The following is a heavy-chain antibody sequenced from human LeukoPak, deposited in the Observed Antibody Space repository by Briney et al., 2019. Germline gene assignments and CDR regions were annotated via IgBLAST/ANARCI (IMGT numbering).Heavy chain of an antibody. CDR2: IYYSGST. CDR3: ATADYYGSGSYYNEPYYFDY. V-gene: IGHV4-31*03. Sequence: SETLSLTCTVSGGSISSGGYYWSWIRQHPGKGLEWIGYIYYSGSTYYNPSLKSRVTISVDTSKNQFSLKLSSVTAADTAVYYCATADYYGSGSYYNEPYYFDYWGQGTLVTVSS. CDR1: GGSISSGGYY. D-gene: IGHD3-10*01. J-gene: IGHJ4*02.